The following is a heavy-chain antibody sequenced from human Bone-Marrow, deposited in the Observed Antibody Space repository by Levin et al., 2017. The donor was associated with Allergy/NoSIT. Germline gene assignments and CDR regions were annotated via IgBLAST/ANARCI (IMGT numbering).Heavy chain of an antibody. CDR1: GFTFEDYG. CDR2: ITANSDNI. J-gene: IGHJ4*02. Sequence: GGSLRLSCVASGFTFEDYGMHWVRHVPGKGLQWVSGITANSDNIAYADSVKGRFTVSRDNAKKSLFLQMNSLRPEDTALYCSAKVRAAASGTGYFDSWGQGTWVTVSS. D-gene: IGHD1-26*01. CDR3: AKVRAAASGTGYFDS. V-gene: IGHV3-9*01.